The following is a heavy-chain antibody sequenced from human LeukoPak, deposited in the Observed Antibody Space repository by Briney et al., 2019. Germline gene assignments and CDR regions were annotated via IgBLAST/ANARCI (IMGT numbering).Heavy chain of an antibody. V-gene: IGHV3-11*01. Sequence: PGGSLRLSCAASGFTFSDYYMSWIRQAPGKGLEWVSYISSSGSTIYYANSVKGRFTISRDNSKNTVFLQMNSLRVEDTAVYYCAKDKVPDGKWDIDYWGQGTLVTVSS. D-gene: IGHD1-26*01. CDR2: ISSSGSTI. J-gene: IGHJ4*02. CDR1: GFTFSDYY. CDR3: AKDKVPDGKWDIDY.